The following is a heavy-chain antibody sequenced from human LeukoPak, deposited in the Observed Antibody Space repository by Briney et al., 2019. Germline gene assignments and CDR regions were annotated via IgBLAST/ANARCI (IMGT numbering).Heavy chain of an antibody. D-gene: IGHD6-13*01. J-gene: IGHJ6*03. V-gene: IGHV1-69*13. CDR3: ARGRRSSSWYPNYYYYYMDV. CDR2: IITIFGTA. Sequence: SVKVSCTASGGTFSSYAISWVRQAPGQGLEWMGGIITIFGTANYAQRFQGRVTITADESTSTAYMELSSLRSEDTAVYYCARGRRSSSWYPNYYYYYMDVWGKGTTVTISS. CDR1: GGTFSSYA.